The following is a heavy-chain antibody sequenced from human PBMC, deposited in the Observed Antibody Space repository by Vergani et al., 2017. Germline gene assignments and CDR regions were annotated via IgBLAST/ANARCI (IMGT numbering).Heavy chain of an antibody. CDR1: GGSISSYY. J-gene: IGHJ4*02. D-gene: IGHD3-22*01. V-gene: IGHV4-59*01. CDR2: IYYSGST. Sequence: QVQLQESGPGLVKPSETLSLTCTVSGGSISSYYWSWIRQPPGKGLEWIGYIYYSGSTNYNPSLKSRVTISVDTSKNQFSLKLSSVTAADTAVYYCARVFDYDSSGPGDYWGQGTLVTVSS. CDR3: ARVFDYDSSGPGDY.